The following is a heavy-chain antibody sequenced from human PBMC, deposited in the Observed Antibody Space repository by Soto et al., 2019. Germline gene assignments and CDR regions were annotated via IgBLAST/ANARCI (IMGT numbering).Heavy chain of an antibody. D-gene: IGHD3-22*01. Sequence: GESLKISCKGSGYSFTSYWIGWVRQMPGKGLEWMGIIYPGDSDTRYSPSFQGQVTISADKSISTAYLQWSSLKASDTAMYYCARQNTYYYDSSGVYYFDYWGQGTLVTVSS. CDR3: ARQNTYYYDSSGVYYFDY. CDR2: IYPGDSDT. CDR1: GYSFTSYW. J-gene: IGHJ4*02. V-gene: IGHV5-51*01.